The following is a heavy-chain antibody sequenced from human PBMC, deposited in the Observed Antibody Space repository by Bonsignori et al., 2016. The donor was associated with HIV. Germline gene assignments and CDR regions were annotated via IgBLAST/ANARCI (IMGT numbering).Heavy chain of an antibody. CDR3: AKDRPVNLVDYDFWSGPRHDAFDI. CDR2: ISGSGGST. J-gene: IGHJ3*02. V-gene: IGHV3-23*01. Sequence: WIRQPPGKGLEWVSAISGSGGSTYYADSVKGRFTISRDNSKNTLYLQMNSLRAEDTAVYYCAKDRPVNLVDYDFWSGPRHDAFDIWGQGTMVTVSS. D-gene: IGHD3-3*01.